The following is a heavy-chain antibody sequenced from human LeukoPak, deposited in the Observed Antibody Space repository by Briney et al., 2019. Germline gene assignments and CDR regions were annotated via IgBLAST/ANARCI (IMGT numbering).Heavy chain of an antibody. V-gene: IGHV4-59*12. D-gene: IGHD2-21*02. J-gene: IGHJ6*03. CDR1: GGSFSGYY. CDR3: ARGAYCGGDCYKDRGYYYYYMDV. CDR2: IYHSGST. Sequence: SETLSLTCAVYGGSFSGYYWSWIRQSPGKGLEWIGYIYHSGSTDYNSSLKSRVTISEDTSKKQFSLKVSSVTAADTAVYYCARGAYCGGDCYKDRGYYYYYMDVWGKGTTVTVSS.